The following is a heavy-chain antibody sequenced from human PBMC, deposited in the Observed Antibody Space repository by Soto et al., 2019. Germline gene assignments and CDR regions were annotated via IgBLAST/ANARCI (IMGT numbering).Heavy chain of an antibody. CDR3: AHGCTARAPFDS. CDR2: IYWDEDK. Sequence: QITLKESGPTLVKPTQTLTLTCTFSGFSLSTSGVGVGWLRQPPGKALEWPGFIYWDEDKRYSPSLKSRLAIAKDTCESGVGVTMTNMDPVDTATYSCAHGCTARAPFDSWGQGSLVTVSA. CDR1: GFSLSTSGVG. D-gene: IGHD2-21*02. J-gene: IGHJ4*02. V-gene: IGHV2-5*02.